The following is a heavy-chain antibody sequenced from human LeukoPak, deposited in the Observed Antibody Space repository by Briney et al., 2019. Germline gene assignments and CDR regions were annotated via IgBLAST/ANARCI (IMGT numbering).Heavy chain of an antibody. J-gene: IGHJ4*02. V-gene: IGHV4-38-2*01. CDR2: IYHSGST. Sequence: PSETLSLTCAVSGYSISSGYYWGWLRQPPGKGLEWIGSIYHSGSTYYNPSLKSRVTISVDTSKNQSSLKLSSVTAADTAVYYCARLDIAARAIDYWGQGTLVTVSS. D-gene: IGHD6-6*01. CDR1: GYSISSGYY. CDR3: ARLDIAARAIDY.